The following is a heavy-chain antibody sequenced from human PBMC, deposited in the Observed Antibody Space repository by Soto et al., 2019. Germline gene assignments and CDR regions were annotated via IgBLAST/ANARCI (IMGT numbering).Heavy chain of an antibody. D-gene: IGHD6-19*01. V-gene: IGHV4-59*01. CDR3: AGEPVSGPKAHTVDI. Sequence: QVQLQESGPGLVKPSETLSLTCTVSGGSISSYYWTWIRQPPGERLEWIGYVSYSGATNYNPSLKKRDSLSVGTFKDQVPLKLTSVTAADTAVYYCAGEPVSGPKAHTVDIWGQGTMVTVSS. J-gene: IGHJ3*02. CDR1: GGSISSYY. CDR2: VSYSGAT.